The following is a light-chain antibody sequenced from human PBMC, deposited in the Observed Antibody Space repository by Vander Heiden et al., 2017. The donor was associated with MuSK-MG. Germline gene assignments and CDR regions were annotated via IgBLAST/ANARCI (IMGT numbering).Light chain of an antibody. CDR1: QSLSGY. CDR2: DVS. V-gene: IGKV3-11*01. Sequence: EIVLTQSPATLSLSPGQRATLSCRASQSLSGYLAWYQQKSGQAPRLLIYDVSNRDTGIQARFSGSGSGTDFTLTISRLEHEDFAVYYCQHLSYWTFGQGTTVEF. CDR3: QHLSYWT. J-gene: IGKJ1*01.